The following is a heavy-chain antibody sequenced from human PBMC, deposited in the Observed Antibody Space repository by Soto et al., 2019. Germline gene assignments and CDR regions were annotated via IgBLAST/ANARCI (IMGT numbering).Heavy chain of an antibody. Sequence: QVQLVQSGAEVKKPGASVKVSCKASGYTFTSYAMHWVRQAPGQRLEWMGWINAGNGNTKYSQKFQGRVTITRDTSGXPAYMELSSLRSEDTAVYYCATRRGYSYGSYYFDYWGQGTLVTVSS. CDR2: INAGNGNT. V-gene: IGHV1-3*01. J-gene: IGHJ4*02. D-gene: IGHD5-18*01. CDR1: GYTFTSYA. CDR3: ATRRGYSYGSYYFDY.